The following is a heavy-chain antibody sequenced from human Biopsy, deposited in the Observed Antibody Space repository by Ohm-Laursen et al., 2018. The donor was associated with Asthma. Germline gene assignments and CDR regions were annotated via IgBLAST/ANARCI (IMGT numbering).Heavy chain of an antibody. D-gene: IGHD3-9*01. Sequence: LVKVSCKASGYNFISFAIHWVRQAPGQRLEWMGWVNTGNGDTKYSQKFQGRVTITRDTSASTAYMELRSLRSEDTATYYCARTYYDFLTGQVKDVFGVWGQGTMVTVSS. J-gene: IGHJ3*01. V-gene: IGHV1-3*04. CDR3: ARTYYDFLTGQVKDVFGV. CDR2: VNTGNGDT. CDR1: GYNFISFA.